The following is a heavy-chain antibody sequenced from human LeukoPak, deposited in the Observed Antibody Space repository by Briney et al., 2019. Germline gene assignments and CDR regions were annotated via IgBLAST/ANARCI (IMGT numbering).Heavy chain of an antibody. Sequence: ASVTVSFTASGYTFTVYYMHWVRQAPGQGIEWMGWINPNSGGTNYAQKFQGRVTMTRDTSISTAYMELSRLRSDDTAVYYCASEVFSSSWYGGFDYWGQGTLVTVSS. CDR3: ASEVFSSSWYGGFDY. CDR2: INPNSGGT. CDR1: GYTFTVYY. J-gene: IGHJ4*02. V-gene: IGHV1-2*02. D-gene: IGHD6-13*01.